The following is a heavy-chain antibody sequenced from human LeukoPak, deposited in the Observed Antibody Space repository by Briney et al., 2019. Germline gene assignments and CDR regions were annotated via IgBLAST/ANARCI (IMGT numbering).Heavy chain of an antibody. CDR2: IYYSGST. J-gene: IGHJ6*02. D-gene: IGHD6-6*01. Sequence: SETLSLTCTVSGGSISSGGYYWSWIRQHPGMGLEWIGYIYYSGSTYYNPSLKSRVTISVDTSKNQFSLKLSSVTAADTAVYYCARDVPLEYSSSSRLGYYGMDVWGQGTTVTVSS. CDR1: GGSISSGGYY. CDR3: ARDVPLEYSSSSRLGYYGMDV. V-gene: IGHV4-31*03.